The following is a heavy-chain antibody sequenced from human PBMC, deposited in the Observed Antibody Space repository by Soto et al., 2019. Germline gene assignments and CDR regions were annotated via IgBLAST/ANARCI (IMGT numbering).Heavy chain of an antibody. CDR3: ASQAYSSSWFYP. CDR2: IYHSGST. Sequence: SETLSLTCAVSGGSISSGGYSWSWIRQPPGKGLEWIGYIYHSGSTYYNPSLKSRVTISVDRSKNQFSLKLSSVTAADTAVYYCASQAYSSSWFYPWGQGTLVTVSS. J-gene: IGHJ5*02. D-gene: IGHD6-13*01. V-gene: IGHV4-30-2*01. CDR1: GGSISSGGYS.